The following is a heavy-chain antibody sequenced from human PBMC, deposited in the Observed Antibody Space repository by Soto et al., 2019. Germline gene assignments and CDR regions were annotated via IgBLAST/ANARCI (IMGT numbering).Heavy chain of an antibody. D-gene: IGHD3-10*01. CDR2: FDPEDGET. CDR1: GYTLTELS. J-gene: IGHJ6*02. CDR3: ARDSRRITMVRGVSPPNSYYYYYYGMDV. Sequence: GASVKVSCKVSGYTLTELSIHWGRQAPGKGLEWKGGFDPEDGETIYAQKFRGRVTMTEDASTDTAYMELSSLRSEDTAVYYCARDSRRITMVRGVSPPNSYYYYYYGMDVWGQGTTVTVSS. V-gene: IGHV1-24*01.